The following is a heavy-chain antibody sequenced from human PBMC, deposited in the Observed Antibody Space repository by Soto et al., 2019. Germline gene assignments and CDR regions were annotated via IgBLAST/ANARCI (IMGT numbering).Heavy chain of an antibody. D-gene: IGHD3-16*02. CDR1: GFTFSSYA. V-gene: IGHV3-23*01. CDR2: ISGSGGST. J-gene: IGHJ4*02. CDR3: AKVRYDYIWGSYRSRFDY. Sequence: GGSLRLSCAASGFTFSSYAMSWVRQAPGKGLEWVSAISGSGGSTYYADSVKGRFTISRDNSKNTLYLQMNSLRAEDTAVYYCAKVRYDYIWGSYRSRFDYWGQGTLVTVSS.